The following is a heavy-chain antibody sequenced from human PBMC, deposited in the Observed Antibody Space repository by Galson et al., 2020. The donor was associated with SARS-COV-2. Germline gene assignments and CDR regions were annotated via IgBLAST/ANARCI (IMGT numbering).Heavy chain of an antibody. CDR1: GFTFSGYS. CDR2: ISSSSSYI. J-gene: IGHJ4*02. V-gene: IGHV3-21*01. CDR3: ARGSYYYDSSGPADY. Sequence: GESLKISCAASGFTFSGYSMNWVRQAPGKGLEWVSSISSSSSYIYYADSVKGRFTISRDNAKNSLYLQMNSLRAEDTAVYYCARGSYYYDSSGPADYWGQGTLVTVSS. D-gene: IGHD3-22*01.